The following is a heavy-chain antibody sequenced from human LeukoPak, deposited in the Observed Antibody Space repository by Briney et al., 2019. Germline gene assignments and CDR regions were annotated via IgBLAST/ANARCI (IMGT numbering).Heavy chain of an antibody. CDR1: GFTFSSYA. Sequence: GRSLRLSCAASGFTFSSYAMHWVRQAPGKGLEWVAVISYDGSNKYYADSVKGRFTISRDNSKNTLYLQMNGLRAEDTAVYYCARELIKKYYYGMDVWGQGTTVTVSS. CDR2: ISYDGSNK. V-gene: IGHV3-30-3*01. J-gene: IGHJ6*02. CDR3: ARELIKKYYYGMDV.